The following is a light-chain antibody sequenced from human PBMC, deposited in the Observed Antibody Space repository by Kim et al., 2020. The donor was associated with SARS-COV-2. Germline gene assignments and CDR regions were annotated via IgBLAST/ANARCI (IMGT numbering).Light chain of an antibody. CDR3: QQYYSYPT. V-gene: IGKV1-8*01. Sequence: AIRMTQSPSSFSASTGDRVTITCRASQGISSYLAWYQQKPGKAPKLLIYAASTLQSGVPSRFSGSGSGTDFTLTISCLQSEDFATYYCQQYYSYPTFGTGTKVDIK. CDR2: AAS. CDR1: QGISSY. J-gene: IGKJ3*01.